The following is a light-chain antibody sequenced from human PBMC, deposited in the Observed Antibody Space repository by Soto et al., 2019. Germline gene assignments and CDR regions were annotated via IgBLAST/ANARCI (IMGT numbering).Light chain of an antibody. CDR3: QQYYDWPT. CDR2: GLS. CDR1: QRITT. Sequence: EILMTQSPATLSLSPGYRYTLSWMASQRITTVAWYQQKPGQAPRLLIYGLSIRAPVVPARFSVSGSGTEFTLTISRLQSEDFAVYFCQQYYDWPTFGQGTKLDIK. V-gene: IGKV3-15*01. J-gene: IGKJ1*01.